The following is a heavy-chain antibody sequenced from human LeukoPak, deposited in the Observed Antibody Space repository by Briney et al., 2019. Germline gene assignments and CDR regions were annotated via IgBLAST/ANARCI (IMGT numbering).Heavy chain of an antibody. CDR3: ATEGEGSYYYSSGALPLYDY. D-gene: IGHD3-22*01. J-gene: IGHJ4*02. Sequence: SVKVSCKASGGTFSSYAISWVRQAPGQGLEWMGGIIPIFGTANYAQKFQGRVTITADESTSTAYMELSSLRSEDTAVYYCATEGEGSYYYSSGALPLYDYWGQRTLVTVSS. CDR2: IIPIFGTA. CDR1: GGTFSSYA. V-gene: IGHV1-69*13.